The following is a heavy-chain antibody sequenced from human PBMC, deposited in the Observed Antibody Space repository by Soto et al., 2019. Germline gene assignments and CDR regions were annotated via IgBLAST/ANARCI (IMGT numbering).Heavy chain of an antibody. J-gene: IGHJ4*02. V-gene: IGHV3-49*03. CDR2: IRSKAYGGTT. Sequence: GGSLILSCTASGFTFGDYAMSWFRQAPGKGLEWVGFIRSKAYGGTTEYAASVKGRFTISRDDSKSIAYLQMNSLKTEDTAVYYCTRWTYSSSWPKGYWGQGTLVTVSS. D-gene: IGHD6-13*01. CDR1: GFTFGDYA. CDR3: TRWTYSSSWPKGY.